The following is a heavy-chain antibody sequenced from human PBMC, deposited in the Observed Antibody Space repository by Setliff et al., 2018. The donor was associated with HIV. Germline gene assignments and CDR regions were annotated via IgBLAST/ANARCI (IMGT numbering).Heavy chain of an antibody. V-gene: IGHV5-51*01. CDR3: ALLRGYYYGSGSYFLGCMDV. J-gene: IGHJ6*03. D-gene: IGHD3-10*01. Sequence: PGESLKISCKGSGYRFASYWIGWVRQMPGKGLEWMGLIYPGDSDTRYSPSFQGLVTISADKSISTAYLQWSSLKASDTAIYYCALLRGYYYGSGSYFLGCMDVWGKGTTVTVSS. CDR2: IYPGDSDT. CDR1: GYRFASYW.